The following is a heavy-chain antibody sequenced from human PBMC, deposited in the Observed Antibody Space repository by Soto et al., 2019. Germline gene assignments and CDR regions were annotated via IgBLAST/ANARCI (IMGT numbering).Heavy chain of an antibody. D-gene: IGHD3-3*01. CDR1: GGSIRTYF. Sequence: SETLSLTCTVSGGSIRTYFWSWIRQSPGKGLEWIGYFYYSGNTNYNPSLKSRVTISVDKSKNQFSLKLSSVTAADTAVYYCATKAGGHYDFWSDYNWFEPWGQGTLVTVSS. V-gene: IGHV4-59*12. CDR3: ATKAGGHYDFWSDYNWFEP. CDR2: FYYSGNT. J-gene: IGHJ5*02.